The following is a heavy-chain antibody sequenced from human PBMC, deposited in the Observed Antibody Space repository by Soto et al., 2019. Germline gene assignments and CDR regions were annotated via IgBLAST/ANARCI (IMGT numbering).Heavy chain of an antibody. CDR3: AHVPYARHFDY. Sequence: QITLKESGPPLVKPTQTLTLTCTFSGFSLSTSGVGVGWIRQPPGKALEWLALIYWDDDKRYSPSLKSRLTITKDTSKHQVVLTMTNMDPVDTATYYCAHVPYARHFDYWGQGTLVTVSS. V-gene: IGHV2-5*02. CDR1: GFSLSTSGVG. CDR2: IYWDDDK. J-gene: IGHJ4*02. D-gene: IGHD4-17*01.